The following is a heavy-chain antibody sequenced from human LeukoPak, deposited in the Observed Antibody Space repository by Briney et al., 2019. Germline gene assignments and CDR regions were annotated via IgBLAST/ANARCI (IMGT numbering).Heavy chain of an antibody. CDR3: AGAHYSNNYYFDY. CDR1: GFTVSSNY. V-gene: IGHV3-53*01. Sequence: PGGSLRLSCAASGFTVSSNYMSWVRQAPGKGLEWVSVIYSGGSTYYADSVRGGFTFSRDNSRNTLYLRRNSRGAEETAVFSCAGAHYSNNYYFDYWGQGTLVTVSS. D-gene: IGHD1-1*01. CDR2: IYSGGST. J-gene: IGHJ4*02.